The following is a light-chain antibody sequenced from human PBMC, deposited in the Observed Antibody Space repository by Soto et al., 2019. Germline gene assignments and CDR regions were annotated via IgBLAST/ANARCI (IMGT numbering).Light chain of an antibody. CDR2: DVS. V-gene: IGLV2-14*01. CDR1: SSDVGDYNY. CDR3: SYDTSSSNRV. J-gene: IGLJ1*01. Sequence: QSVLSQPASVSGSPGQSITISCTGTSSDVGDYNYVSWYEQHPGKAPKLMLFDVSARSSGVSNRFYGSKSGNTASVAISGLQAEHAGDYYCSYDTSSSNRVFGTEIKVTVL.